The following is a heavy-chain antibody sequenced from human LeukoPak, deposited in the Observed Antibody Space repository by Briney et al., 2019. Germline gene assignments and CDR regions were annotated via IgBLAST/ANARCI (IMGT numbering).Heavy chain of an antibody. CDR1: GFTFSSYS. V-gene: IGHV3-23*01. J-gene: IGHJ4*02. CDR2: ISDSGVTT. D-gene: IGHD2-15*01. Sequence: GGSLRLSCAASGFTFSSYSMSWVRQSPGRALGWVSRISDSGVTTYYADSVKGRFTIYRDNSKNTLYLEMDSLRAEDTAVYFCAKEGRSGGSFSDYWGQGTLVTVFS. CDR3: AKEGRSGGSFSDY.